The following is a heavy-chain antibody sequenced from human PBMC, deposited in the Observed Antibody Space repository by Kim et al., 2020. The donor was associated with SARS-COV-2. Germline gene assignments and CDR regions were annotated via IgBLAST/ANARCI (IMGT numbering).Heavy chain of an antibody. D-gene: IGHD4-4*01. V-gene: IGHV3-49*03. CDR3: TRGLTVTTNKYNYYGMDV. Sequence: GGSLRLSCTASGFTFGDYAMSWFRQAPGKGLEWVGFIRSKAYGGTTEHAASVKGRFTISRDDSKSIAYLQMNSLKTEDTAVYYCTRGLTVTTNKYNYYGMDVWGQGTTVTVSS. CDR1: GFTFGDYA. CDR2: IRSKAYGGTT. J-gene: IGHJ6*02.